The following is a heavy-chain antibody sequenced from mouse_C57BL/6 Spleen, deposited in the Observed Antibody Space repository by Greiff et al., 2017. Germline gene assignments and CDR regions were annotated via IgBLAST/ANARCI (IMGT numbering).Heavy chain of an antibody. CDR3: ARPSTSGYAMDY. V-gene: IGHV5-17*01. Sequence: EVMLVESGGGLAKPGGSLKLSCAASGFTFSDYGMHWVRQAPEKGLEWVAYISSGSSTIYYADTVKGRFTISRDNAKNTLFLQMTSLRSEDTAMYYCARPSTSGYAMDYWGQGTSVTVSS. CDR2: ISSGSSTI. CDR1: GFTFSDYG. J-gene: IGHJ4*01. D-gene: IGHD2-1*01.